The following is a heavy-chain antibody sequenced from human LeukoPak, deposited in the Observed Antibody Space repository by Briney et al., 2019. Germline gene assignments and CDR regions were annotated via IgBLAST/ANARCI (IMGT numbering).Heavy chain of an antibody. J-gene: IGHJ4*02. CDR3: ARDLGERYDSSGGLDY. V-gene: IGHV3-21*01. D-gene: IGHD3-22*01. CDR2: ISSSSSYI. Sequence: GGSLRLSCAASGFTFSSYSMNWVRQAPGKGLEWVSSISSSSSYIYYADSVKGRFTISRDNAKNTLYLQMNSLRAEDTAVYYCARDLGERYDSSGGLDYWGQGTLVTVSS. CDR1: GFTFSSYS.